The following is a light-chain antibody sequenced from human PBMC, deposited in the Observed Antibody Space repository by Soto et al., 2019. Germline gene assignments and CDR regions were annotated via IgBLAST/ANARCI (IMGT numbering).Light chain of an antibody. J-gene: IGKJ1*01. V-gene: IGKV3-20*01. CDR3: QQYGSSPTWT. Sequence: EIVLTQSPGTLSLSPGERATLSCRASQTISSSFLAWYQQKPGQAPRLLLYGASSRATGIPDRFSGSGSGTDFSLTFSRLEPEDFAVYYCQQYGSSPTWTFGQGTKVEIK. CDR2: GAS. CDR1: QTISSSF.